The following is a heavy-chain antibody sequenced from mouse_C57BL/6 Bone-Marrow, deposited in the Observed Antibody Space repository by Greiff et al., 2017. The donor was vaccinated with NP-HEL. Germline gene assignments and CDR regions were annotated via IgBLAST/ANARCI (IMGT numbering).Heavy chain of an antibody. CDR3: ARDAGYYGSAAMDY. J-gene: IGHJ4*01. D-gene: IGHD1-1*01. V-gene: IGHV7-1*01. CDR1: GFTFSDFY. Sequence: EVMLVESGGGLVQSGRSLRLSCATSGFTFSDFYMEWVRQAPGKGLEWIAASRNKANDYTTEYSASVKGRYIVSRDTSQSILYLQMNALRAEDTAIYYCARDAGYYGSAAMDYWGQGTSVTVSS. CDR2: SRNKANDYTT.